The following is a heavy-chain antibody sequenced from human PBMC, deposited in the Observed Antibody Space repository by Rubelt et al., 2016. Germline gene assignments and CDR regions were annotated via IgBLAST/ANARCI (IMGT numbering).Heavy chain of an antibody. J-gene: IGHJ4*02. V-gene: IGHV4-4*02. CDR3: ARVEGTSGSPPDY. D-gene: IGHD3-10*01. Sequence: GTLSLTRAVSGASISSCYWWSWVRQFPGKGLEWIGEIYHSGDTNYNPSLKSRVTISVDKSKNQFSLRLTSVTAADTAVYYCARVEGTSGSPPDYWGQGTLVTVSS. CDR2: IYHSGDT. CDR1: GASISSCYW.